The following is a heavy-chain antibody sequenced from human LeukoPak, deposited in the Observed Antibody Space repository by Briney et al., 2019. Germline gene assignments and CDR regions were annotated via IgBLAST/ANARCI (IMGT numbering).Heavy chain of an antibody. CDR1: GFTFSSYG. D-gene: IGHD6-19*01. CDR2: ISYDGSNK. Sequence: PGGSLRLSCAASGFTFSSYGMHWVRQAPGKGLEWVAVISYDGSNKYYADSVKGRFTISRDNSKNTLYPQMNSLRAEDTAVYYCAKDPQAAAVAGPDYWGQGTLVTVSS. CDR3: AKDPQAAAVAGPDY. J-gene: IGHJ4*02. V-gene: IGHV3-30*18.